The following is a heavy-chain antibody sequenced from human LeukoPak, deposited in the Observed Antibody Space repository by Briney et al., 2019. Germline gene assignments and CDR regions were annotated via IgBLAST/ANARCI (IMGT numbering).Heavy chain of an antibody. CDR2: IYYSGST. V-gene: IGHV4-59*08. Sequence: SETLSLTCTVSGGSISSYNWSWIRQPPGKGLEWIGYIYYSGSTNYNPSLKSRVTISVDTSKNQFSLKLSSVTAADTAVYYCARRHSGSYSGFYYFDYWGQGTLVTVSS. CDR3: ARRHSGSYSGFYYFDY. J-gene: IGHJ4*02. CDR1: GGSISSYN. D-gene: IGHD1-26*01.